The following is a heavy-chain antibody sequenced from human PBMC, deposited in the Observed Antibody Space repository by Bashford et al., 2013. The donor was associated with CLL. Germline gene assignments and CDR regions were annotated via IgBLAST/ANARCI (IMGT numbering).Heavy chain of an antibody. J-gene: IGHJ6*01. CDR3: ARTAYDSSVITSGRTYYYYY. D-gene: IGHD3-22*01. CDR2: INHSGST. Sequence: SETLSLTCAVYGGSFSGYYWSWIRQPPGKGLEWIGEINHSGSTNYNPSLKSRVTISVDTSKNQFSLKLSSVTAADTAVYYCARTAYDSSVITSGRTYYYYY. CDR1: GGSFSGYY. V-gene: IGHV4-34*01.